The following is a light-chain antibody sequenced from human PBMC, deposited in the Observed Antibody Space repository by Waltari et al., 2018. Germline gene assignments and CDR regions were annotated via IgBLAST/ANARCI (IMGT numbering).Light chain of an antibody. J-gene: IGKJ4*01. Sequence: DIQVTQSPSSLSASVGDRVTITCRTSQSISTSLNWYQQKPGKPPKLLIFAACALQSGVSSRFSGSGSQTDFTLTIRNLQPEDFATYYCQQSYRAPQTFGGGTKVDMK. V-gene: IGKV1-39*01. CDR2: AAC. CDR1: QSISTS. CDR3: QQSYRAPQT.